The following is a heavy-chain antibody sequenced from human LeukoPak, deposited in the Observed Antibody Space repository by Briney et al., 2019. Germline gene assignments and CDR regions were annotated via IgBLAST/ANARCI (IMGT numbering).Heavy chain of an antibody. Sequence: SVKVSCKASGGPFSSYAISWVRQAPGQGLEWMGRIIPILGIANYAQKFQGRVTITADKSTSTAYMELSSLRSEDTAVYYCARAHSSGYFTHAFDIWGQGTMVTVSS. CDR2: IIPILGIA. V-gene: IGHV1-69*04. J-gene: IGHJ3*02. CDR1: GGPFSSYA. CDR3: ARAHSSGYFTHAFDI. D-gene: IGHD3-22*01.